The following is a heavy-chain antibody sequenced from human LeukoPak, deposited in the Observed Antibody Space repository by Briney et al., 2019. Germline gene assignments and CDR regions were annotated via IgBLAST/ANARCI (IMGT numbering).Heavy chain of an antibody. CDR2: INPSGGST. CDR1: GYIFTSYY. Sequence: ASVKVSCKASGYIFTSYYIHWVRPAPGQGLEWMGIINPSGGSTSYAQKFQGRVTITRDTSTSTVYMELSSLSSEDTAVYYCAILTAAINYFDSWGQGTLVTVSS. CDR3: AILTAAINYFDS. J-gene: IGHJ4*02. V-gene: IGHV1-46*01. D-gene: IGHD6-25*01.